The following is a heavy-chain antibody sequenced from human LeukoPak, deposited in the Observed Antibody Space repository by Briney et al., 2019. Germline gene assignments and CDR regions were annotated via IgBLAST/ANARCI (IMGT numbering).Heavy chain of an antibody. CDR2: ISAYNGNT. J-gene: IGHJ5*02. V-gene: IGHV1-18*03. D-gene: IGHD3-22*01. CDR1: GYTFTSYG. Sequence: ASVKVSCKASGYTFTSYGISWVRQAPGQGLEWMGWISAYNGNTNYAQKLQGRVTMTTDTSTSTAYMELRSLRSDDMAVYYCARQVVVIRTDNWFDPWGQGTLVTVSS. CDR3: ARQVVVIRTDNWFDP.